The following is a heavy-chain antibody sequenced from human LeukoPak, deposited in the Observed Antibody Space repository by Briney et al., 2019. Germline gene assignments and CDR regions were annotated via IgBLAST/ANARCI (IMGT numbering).Heavy chain of an antibody. Sequence: GSLRLSCTASGFAFDEHGMSWVRQVPGKGLEWVSGINWSGGSTGYADPLRGRFTISRDNAKNSLYLQMDSLRAEDTALYYCAIAPITSPFYFDSWGQGTLVTVSS. CDR1: GFAFDEHG. CDR2: INWSGGST. CDR3: AIAPITSPFYFDS. D-gene: IGHD2-2*01. J-gene: IGHJ4*02. V-gene: IGHV3-20*04.